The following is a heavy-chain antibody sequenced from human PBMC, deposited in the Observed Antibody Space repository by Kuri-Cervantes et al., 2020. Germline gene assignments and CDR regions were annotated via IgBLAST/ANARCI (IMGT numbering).Heavy chain of an antibody. J-gene: IGHJ5*01. CDR2: IYPGDSDT. Sequence: GESLKISCKGSGYSFTSYWIGWVRQMPGKGLEWMGIIYPGDSDTRYSPSFQGQVTIPADKSITTAYLQWSSLKASDTAMYYCARVGCSGGSCKINWFDSWGQGTLVTVSS. D-gene: IGHD2-15*01. CDR3: ARVGCSGGSCKINWFDS. V-gene: IGHV5-51*01. CDR1: GYSFTSYW.